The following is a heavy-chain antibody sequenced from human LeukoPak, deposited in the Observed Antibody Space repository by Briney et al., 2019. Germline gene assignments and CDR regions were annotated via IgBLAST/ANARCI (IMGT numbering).Heavy chain of an antibody. D-gene: IGHD2-21*02. CDR3: ARGYCSGDCFTLFDY. CDR1: GYMFTGYY. Sequence: ASVKVSCKASGYMFTGYYMHWVRQAPGQGLEWMGWINPNSGGTNYAQKFQGRVTMTRHTSISKAHMELSSLRSDDTAVYYCARGYCSGDCFTLFDYWGQGTLVTVSS. CDR2: INPNSGGT. V-gene: IGHV1-2*02. J-gene: IGHJ4*02.